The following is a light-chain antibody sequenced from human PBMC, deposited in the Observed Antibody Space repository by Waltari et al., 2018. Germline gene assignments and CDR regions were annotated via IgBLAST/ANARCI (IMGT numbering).Light chain of an antibody. J-gene: IGLJ2*01. V-gene: IGLV1-40*01. Sequence: QSVLTQPPSVSGAPGLRVTISCTGSSSNIGAGYDVHWYQHLPGTAPKLLIYCTNNRPSGVPDRFSVSKSGTSASLASTGLQVDDEADYYCQSYDTSLSVVFGGGTKLTVL. CDR2: CTN. CDR1: SSNIGAGYD. CDR3: QSYDTSLSVV.